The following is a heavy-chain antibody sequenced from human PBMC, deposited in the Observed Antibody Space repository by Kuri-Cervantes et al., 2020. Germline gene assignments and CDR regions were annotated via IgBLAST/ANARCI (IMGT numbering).Heavy chain of an antibody. D-gene: IGHD1-26*01. CDR1: GFTFSSYA. Sequence: GESLKISCAAPGFTFSSYAMHWVRQAPGKGLEWVAVISYDGSNKYYADSVKGRFTISRDNSKNTLYLQMNSLRAEDTAVYYCARDAPYYEAYYFDYWGQGTLVTVSS. CDR3: ARDAPYYEAYYFDY. CDR2: ISYDGSNK. J-gene: IGHJ4*02. V-gene: IGHV3-30-3*01.